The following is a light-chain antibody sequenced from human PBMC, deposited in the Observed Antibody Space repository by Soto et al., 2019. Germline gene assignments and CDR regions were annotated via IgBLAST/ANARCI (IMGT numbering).Light chain of an antibody. CDR3: QQYKSYSPLT. Sequence: DIQMTQSPSTLSASVGDRETITCRANQSISSWLAWYQQKPGKAPKLLIYDAASLESGVPSRFSGSGSGTEFTLTISSLQSDVFATYYCQQYKSYSPLTLGAGTRVDIK. V-gene: IGKV1-5*01. J-gene: IGKJ4*01. CDR2: DAA. CDR1: QSISSW.